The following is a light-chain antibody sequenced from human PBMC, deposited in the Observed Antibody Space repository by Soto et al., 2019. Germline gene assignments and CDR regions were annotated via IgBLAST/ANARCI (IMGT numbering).Light chain of an antibody. V-gene: IGLV2-14*01. CDR1: SSDIGFYNY. CDR3: SLYISGSTYV. CDR2: GVT. J-gene: IGLJ1*01. Sequence: QSALTQPASVSGSPGQSITISCTGTSSDIGFYNYVSWYQQSPGKAPNLLIYGVTNRPSGISYRFSGSKSGSTASLTISGLQAEDEADYYCSLYISGSTYVFGTGTKVTVL.